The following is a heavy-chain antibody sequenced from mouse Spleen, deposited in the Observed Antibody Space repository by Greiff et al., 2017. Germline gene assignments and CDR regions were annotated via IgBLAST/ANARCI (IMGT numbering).Heavy chain of an antibody. D-gene: IGHD1-1*01. J-gene: IGHJ4*01. Sequence: QVQLKQPGAELVKPGASVKMSCKASGYTFTSYWITWVKQRPGPGLEWIGDIYPGSGSTNYNEKFKSKATLTVDTSSSTAYMQLSSLTSEDSAVYYCARITTVVANYAMDYWGQGTSVTVSS. CDR2: IYPGSGST. CDR1: GYTFTSYW. CDR3: ARITTVVANYAMDY. V-gene: IGHV1-55*01.